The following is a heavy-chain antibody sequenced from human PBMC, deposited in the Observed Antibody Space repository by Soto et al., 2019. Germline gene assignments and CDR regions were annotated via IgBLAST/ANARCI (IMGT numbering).Heavy chain of an antibody. D-gene: IGHD6-19*01. CDR3: VRDLFKQWLDFDY. CDR1: GFTFSSYS. V-gene: IGHV3-48*01. J-gene: IGHJ4*02. CDR2: ISSSSSTI. Sequence: GGSLRLSCAASGFTFSSYSMNWVRQAPGKGLEWVSYISSSSSTIYYADSVKGRFTISRDNAKNSLYLQMNSLRAEDTAVYYCVRDLFKQWLDFDYRGQGTLVIVSS.